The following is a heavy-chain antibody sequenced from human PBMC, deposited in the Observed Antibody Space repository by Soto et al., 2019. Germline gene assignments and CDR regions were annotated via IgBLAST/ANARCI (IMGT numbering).Heavy chain of an antibody. J-gene: IGHJ4*02. CDR2: INPNSGGT. CDR3: ARSHCSSISCYVGSWDY. Sequence: QVQLVQSGAEVKKPGASVKVSCKASGYTFTGYDMHWVRQAPGQGLEWMGWINPNSGGTNYAQKFQGGVTMTRDTSISTAYMELSWLRSDDTAVYYCARSHCSSISCYVGSWDYWGQGTLVTVSS. V-gene: IGHV1-2*02. CDR1: GYTFTGYD. D-gene: IGHD2-2*01.